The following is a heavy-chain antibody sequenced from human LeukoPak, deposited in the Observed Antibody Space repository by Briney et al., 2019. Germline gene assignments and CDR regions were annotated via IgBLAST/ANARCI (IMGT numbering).Heavy chain of an antibody. CDR1: GLTVSTDY. CDR2: IYSGGTT. J-gene: IGHJ4*02. D-gene: IGHD2-21*02. Sequence: GGSLRLSCAASGLTVSTDYMSWVRQAPEKGLEWVSVIYSGGTTYYADSVKGRFTISRDSSQNTLYLQMNSLRVDDTAVYYCARGGGAFCGGDCYRNFDYWGQGTLVTVSS. CDR3: ARGGGAFCGGDCYRNFDY. V-gene: IGHV3-53*01.